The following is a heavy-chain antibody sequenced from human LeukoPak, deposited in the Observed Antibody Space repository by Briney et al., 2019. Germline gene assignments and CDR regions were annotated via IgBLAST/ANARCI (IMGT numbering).Heavy chain of an antibody. J-gene: IGHJ5*02. D-gene: IGHD6-13*01. CDR3: ARVIAAAGWFDP. CDR1: GGSISSGGYY. Sequence: NLSETLSLTCTVSGGSISSGGYYWSWIRQPPGKGLEWIGYIYHSGSTYYNPSLKSRVTISVDRSKNQFSLKLSSVTAADTAVYYCARVIAAAGWFDPWGQGTLVTVSS. CDR2: IYHSGST. V-gene: IGHV4-30-2*01.